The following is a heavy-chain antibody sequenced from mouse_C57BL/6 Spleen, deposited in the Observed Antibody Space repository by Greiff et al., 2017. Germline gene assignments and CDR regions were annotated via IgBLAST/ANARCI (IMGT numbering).Heavy chain of an antibody. CDR3: ARRNYSIDY. D-gene: IGHD2-5*01. CDR2: ISSGGSYT. Sequence: EVQLVESGGDLVKPGGSLKLSCAASGFTFSSYGMSWVRQTPDKRLEWVATISSGGSYTYYPDSVKGRVTISRDNAKNTLYLQMSSLKSEDTAMYYCARRNYSIDYWGQGTTLTVSS. CDR1: GFTFSSYG. V-gene: IGHV5-6*01. J-gene: IGHJ2*01.